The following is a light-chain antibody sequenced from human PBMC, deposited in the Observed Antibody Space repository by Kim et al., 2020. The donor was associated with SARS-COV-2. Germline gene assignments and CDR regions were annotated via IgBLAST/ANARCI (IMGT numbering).Light chain of an antibody. CDR3: QQYANSPIT. Sequence: SPGESGPLPCRASHGVTSNFLAWYQHKPGQAPRLLIDGASSRATGIPDRFSGSGSGTDFTLTISRLEPEDFAVYYCQQYANSPITFGQGTRLEIK. V-gene: IGKV3-20*01. J-gene: IGKJ5*01. CDR1: HGVTSNF. CDR2: GAS.